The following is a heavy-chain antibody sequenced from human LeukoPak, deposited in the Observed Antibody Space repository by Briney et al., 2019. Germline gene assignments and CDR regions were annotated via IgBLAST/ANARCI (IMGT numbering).Heavy chain of an antibody. Sequence: GASMKVSCKASGYTFTSYALHWVRQAPGQSLEWVGWIHAGKGDTKYSRKFQGRVTITRDTSASTAYMELSSLTSEDTAVYYCARDETDWGQGTLVTVSS. D-gene: IGHD2-21*02. V-gene: IGHV1-3*01. CDR1: GYTFTSYA. J-gene: IGHJ4*02. CDR3: ARDETD. CDR2: IHAGKGDT.